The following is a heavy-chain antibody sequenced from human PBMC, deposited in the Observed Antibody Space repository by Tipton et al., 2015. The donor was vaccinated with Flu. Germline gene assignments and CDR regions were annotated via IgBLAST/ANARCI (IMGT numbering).Heavy chain of an antibody. V-gene: IGHV4-31*03. CDR3: ARGQGNSGWRYFDY. CDR1: GGSISSGGYY. CDR2: IYYSGST. J-gene: IGHJ4*02. Sequence: TLSLTCTVSGGSISSGGYYWSWIRQHPGEGLEWIGYIYYSGSTYYNPSLKSRVTISIDTSKNQFSLKLSSMTAADTAVYYCARGQGNSGWRYFDYWGQGTLVTVSS. D-gene: IGHD6-19*01.